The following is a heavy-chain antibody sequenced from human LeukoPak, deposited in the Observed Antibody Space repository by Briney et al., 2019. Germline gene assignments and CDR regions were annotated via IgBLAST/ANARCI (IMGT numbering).Heavy chain of an antibody. CDR2: ISAYNGNT. Sequence: ASVKVSCKASGYTFTSYGISWVRQAPGQGLEWMGWISAYNGNTNYAQKLQGRVTMTTDTSTSTAYMELSSLRSEDTAVYYCARAPLGYCSSTSCYTRAFDIWGQGTMVTVSS. D-gene: IGHD2-2*02. J-gene: IGHJ3*02. CDR3: ARAPLGYCSSTSCYTRAFDI. CDR1: GYTFTSYG. V-gene: IGHV1-18*01.